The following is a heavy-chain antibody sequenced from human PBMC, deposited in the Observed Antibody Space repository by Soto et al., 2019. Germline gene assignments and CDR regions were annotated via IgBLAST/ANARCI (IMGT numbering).Heavy chain of an antibody. CDR1: GFTFTSYG. Sequence: QAHLVESGGGVVQPGRSLRLSCAASGFTFTSYGMHWVRQAPGTRLEWVAVISYDGGLQHYADSVKGRFTISRDNSKNMVLLQINSLRAEDTAVYYCVSVRGYGHASVPYSWGQGTLVSVSS. CDR3: VSVRGYGHASVPYS. CDR2: ISYDGGLQ. J-gene: IGHJ4*02. D-gene: IGHD3-10*01. V-gene: IGHV3-30*03.